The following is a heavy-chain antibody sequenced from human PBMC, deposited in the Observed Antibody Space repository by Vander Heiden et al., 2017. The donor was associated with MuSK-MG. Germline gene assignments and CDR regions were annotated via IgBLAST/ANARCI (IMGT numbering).Heavy chain of an antibody. CDR3: AGGTRTLNS. J-gene: IGHJ4*02. V-gene: IGHV4-39*01. CDR1: GSSISGRRFY. Sequence: QLPLQESGPRLVTPSETLSPTCSASGSSISGRRFYRGWIRQPPGKGLEWIAAIYYSGSTYYSPSLKSRVTISVDTPTNQFSLMLTSVTAADTAIYYCAGGTRTLNSWGQGTLVTVSS. CDR2: IYYSGST. D-gene: IGHD1-7*01.